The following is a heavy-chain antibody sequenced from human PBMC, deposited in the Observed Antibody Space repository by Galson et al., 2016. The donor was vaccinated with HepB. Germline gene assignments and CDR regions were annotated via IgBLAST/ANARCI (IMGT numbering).Heavy chain of an antibody. CDR2: IYYSGST. V-gene: IGHV4-31*03. J-gene: IGHJ4*01. CDR1: GGSITSGGYY. D-gene: IGHD3-22*01. CDR3: ARRDSAYYYVFDY. Sequence: TLSLTCTVSGGSITSGGYYWSWIRQHPGKGLEWIGYIYYSGSTYYNPSLKSRVTISVDTSKSQFSLKVSSVTAADTAVYYCARRDSAYYYVFDYWGQGTLVTVSS.